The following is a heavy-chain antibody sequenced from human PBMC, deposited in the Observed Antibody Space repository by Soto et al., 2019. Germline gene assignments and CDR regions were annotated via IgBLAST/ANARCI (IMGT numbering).Heavy chain of an antibody. CDR2: IIHSEST. J-gene: IGHJ6*02. CDR1: GGSFSAYY. CDR3: ARQRPTDGRWEFANYYGMDV. D-gene: IGHD1-26*01. V-gene: IGHV4-34*12. Sequence: SETLSLTCAVYGGSFSAYYWSWVRQPPGKGLEWIGEIIHSESTKYNPSLKSRVTISVDTSKNQFSPKLSSVTAADTAVYYCARQRPTDGRWEFANYYGMDVWGQGTPVTVSS.